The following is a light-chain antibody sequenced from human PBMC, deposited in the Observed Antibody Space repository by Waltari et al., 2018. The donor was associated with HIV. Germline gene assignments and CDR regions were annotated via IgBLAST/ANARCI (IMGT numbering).Light chain of an antibody. J-gene: IGLJ1*01. V-gene: IGLV3-1*01. CDR1: KLGDKY. Sequence: SYELTQPPSVSVSPGQTASITCSGDKLGDKYVCWYQQKPGQSPLLGIYQDSKRPSGIPVRFSGSNAGNTATLTISGTQAMDEADYYCQAWDSSTAIFGTGTKVTVL. CDR2: QDS. CDR3: QAWDSSTAI.